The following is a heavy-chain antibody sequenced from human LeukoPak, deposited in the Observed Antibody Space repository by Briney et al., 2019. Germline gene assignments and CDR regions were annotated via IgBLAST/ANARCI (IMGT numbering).Heavy chain of an antibody. D-gene: IGHD1-26*01. V-gene: IGHV3-53*01. CDR2: IYSGGST. J-gene: IGHJ4*02. CDR3: ARRSGSYYYFDY. CDR1: GFTFSSNY. Sequence: PGGSLRLSCAASGFTFSSNYMSWVRQAPGKGLEWVSVIYSGGSTYYADSVKGRFTISRDNSKNTLYLQMNSLRAEDTAVYYCARRSGSYYYFDYWGQGTLVTVSS.